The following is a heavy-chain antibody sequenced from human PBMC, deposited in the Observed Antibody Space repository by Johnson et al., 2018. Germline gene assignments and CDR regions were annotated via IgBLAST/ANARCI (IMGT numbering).Heavy chain of an antibody. CDR1: GDSVSSNDAA. CDR2: TYFRSGWIK. CDR3: ARAPYYDNSGYYLFDY. V-gene: IGHV6-1*01. D-gene: IGHD3-22*01. Sequence: QVQLQQSGPGLVKPSQTLSVTCAISGDSVSSNDAAWNWIRQSPSRCLEWLGRTYFRSGWIKDYALFAKSRITITADTSKNQFSLHLNSVTPEDTAVYYCARAPYYDNSGYYLFDYWGQGTLVPVSS. J-gene: IGHJ4*02.